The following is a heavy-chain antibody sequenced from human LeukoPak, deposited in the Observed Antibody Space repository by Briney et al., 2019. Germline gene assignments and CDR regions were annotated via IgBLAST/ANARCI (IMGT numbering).Heavy chain of an antibody. V-gene: IGHV1-18*01. CDR2: ISAYNGNT. Sequence: GASEKVSCKASGYTFTSYGISWVRQAPGQGLEWMGWISAYNGNTNYAQKFQGWVTMTRDTSISTAYMELSRLRSDDTAVYYCARGAGYSSGWLYKDLYYFDSWGQGSLVTVSS. CDR3: ARGAGYSSGWLYKDLYYFDS. D-gene: IGHD6-19*01. J-gene: IGHJ4*02. CDR1: GYTFTSYG.